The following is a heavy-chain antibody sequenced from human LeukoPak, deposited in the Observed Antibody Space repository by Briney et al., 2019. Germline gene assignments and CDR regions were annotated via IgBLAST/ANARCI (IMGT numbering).Heavy chain of an antibody. CDR2: ISSSSSYI. D-gene: IGHD3-16*01. V-gene: IGHV3-21*01. Sequence: GGSLRLSCAASGFTFSSYSMNWVRQAPGKGLEWVSSISSSSSYIYYADSVKGRFTISRDNAKNSLYLQMNSLRAEDTAAYYCARDYGPNYFDYWGQGTLVTVSS. CDR3: ARDYGPNYFDY. CDR1: GFTFSSYS. J-gene: IGHJ4*02.